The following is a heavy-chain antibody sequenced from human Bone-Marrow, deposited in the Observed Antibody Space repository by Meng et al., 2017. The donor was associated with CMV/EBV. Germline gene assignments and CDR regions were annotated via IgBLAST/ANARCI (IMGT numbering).Heavy chain of an antibody. CDR2: IYPGDSDT. Sequence: GGSLRLSCKGSGYTFGDYWIGWVRQMPGKGLEWMGIIYPGDSDTRVSLSLQGQVTISADKSINTAYLQWSSLKASDTAVYYCARQRGGYDSSGYYEYWGQGTLVTVS. V-gene: IGHV5-51*01. D-gene: IGHD3-22*01. CDR1: GYTFGDYW. J-gene: IGHJ4*02. CDR3: ARQRGGYDSSGYYEY.